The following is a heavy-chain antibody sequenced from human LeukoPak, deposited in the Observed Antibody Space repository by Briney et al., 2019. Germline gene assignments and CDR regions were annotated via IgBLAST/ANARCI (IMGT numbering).Heavy chain of an antibody. Sequence: QPGGSLRLSCAASGFTFSSYSMNWVRQAPGKGLEWVSYISSSSSTIYYADPVKGRFTISRDNAKNSLYLQMNSLRDEDTAVYYCAREDDSWGPNNLDLWGQGTMVTVSS. J-gene: IGHJ3*01. CDR3: AREDDSWGPNNLDL. CDR2: ISSSSSTI. CDR1: GFTFSSYS. V-gene: IGHV3-48*02. D-gene: IGHD7-27*01.